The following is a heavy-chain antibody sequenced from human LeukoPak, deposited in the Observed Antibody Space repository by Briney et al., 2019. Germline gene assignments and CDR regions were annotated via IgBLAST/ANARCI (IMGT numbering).Heavy chain of an antibody. D-gene: IGHD3-3*01. Sequence: GGSLRLSCAASGFTLSSYSMNWVRQAPGKGLEWVSYISSYSSTRYYADSVKGRFTISRDNAKNSLYLQMNSLRAEDTAVYYCARQGYYDFWSGSTGAPLDYWGQGTLVTVSS. V-gene: IGHV3-48*01. CDR1: GFTLSSYS. CDR2: ISSYSSTR. CDR3: ARQGYYDFWSGSTGAPLDY. J-gene: IGHJ4*02.